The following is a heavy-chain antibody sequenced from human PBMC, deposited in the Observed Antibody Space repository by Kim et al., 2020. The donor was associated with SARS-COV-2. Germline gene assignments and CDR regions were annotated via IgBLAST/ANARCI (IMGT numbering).Heavy chain of an antibody. V-gene: IGHV3-30*07. D-gene: IGHD2-15*01. J-gene: IGHJ4*02. Sequence: YTASVKGRFTISRDNSKNTLYLQMNSLRVEDTAVYYCASPLYCSGGSCYSWGQGTLVTVSS. CDR3: ASPLYCSGGSCYS.